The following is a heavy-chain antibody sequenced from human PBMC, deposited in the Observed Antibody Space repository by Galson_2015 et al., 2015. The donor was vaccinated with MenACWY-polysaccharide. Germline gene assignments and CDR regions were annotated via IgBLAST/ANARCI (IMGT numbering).Heavy chain of an antibody. CDR2: IHSSGTT. J-gene: IGHJ4*02. Sequence: SEPLSLTCTVSGGSVTSSSYYWSWIRQSPGKGLEWIGSIHSSGTTFYNPSHKSRVTTSGDASRMQFSLTLMSVTAADTATYFCARFLYYDSSAFYFDYWGQGALVTVSS. D-gene: IGHD3-22*01. CDR1: GGSVTSSSYY. V-gene: IGHV4-39*01. CDR3: ARFLYYDSSAFYFDY.